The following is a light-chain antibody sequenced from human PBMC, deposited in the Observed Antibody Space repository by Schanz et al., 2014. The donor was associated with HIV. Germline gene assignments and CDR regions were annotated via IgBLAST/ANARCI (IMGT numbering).Light chain of an antibody. V-gene: IGLV3-1*01. CDR3: QSHDSALSAIVV. CDR2: QDS. Sequence: SYELTQPPSVSVSPGQTAIITCSGDKLGDKYACWYQQKPGQSPVLVIYQDSKRPSGVPERFSGSVSGTSASLVITGLQAEDEADYYCQSHDSALSAIVVFGGGTKLTVL. J-gene: IGLJ2*01. CDR1: KLGDKY.